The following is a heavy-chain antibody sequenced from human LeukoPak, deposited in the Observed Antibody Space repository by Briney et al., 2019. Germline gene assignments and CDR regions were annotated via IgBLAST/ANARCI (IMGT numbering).Heavy chain of an antibody. V-gene: IGHV3-21*01. D-gene: IGHD1-26*01. Sequence: GGSLRLSCAASGFTFSSYSMNWVRQAPGTGLEWVSSISSSSSYIYYADSVKGRFTISRDNAKNSLYLQMNSLRAEDTAVYYCAREPVGATRKPFDYWGQGTLVTVSS. J-gene: IGHJ4*02. CDR1: GFTFSSYS. CDR2: ISSSSSYI. CDR3: AREPVGATRKPFDY.